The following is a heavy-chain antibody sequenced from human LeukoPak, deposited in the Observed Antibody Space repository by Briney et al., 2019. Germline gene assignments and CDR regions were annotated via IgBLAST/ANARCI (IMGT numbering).Heavy chain of an antibody. CDR1: GFTFDDYG. D-gene: IGHD6-13*01. Sequence: GGSLRLSCAASGFTFDDYGMSWVRQAPGRGLEWVSGINWNGGSTGYADSVKGRLTISRDNAKNSLDLQMNSLRAEDTALYYGARVDSSSWASWGQGTLVTVSS. CDR2: INWNGGST. V-gene: IGHV3-20*04. J-gene: IGHJ4*02. CDR3: ARVDSSSWAS.